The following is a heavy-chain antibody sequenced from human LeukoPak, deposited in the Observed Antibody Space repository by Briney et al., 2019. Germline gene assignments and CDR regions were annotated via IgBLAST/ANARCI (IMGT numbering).Heavy chain of an antibody. Sequence: SEPLSLTCTVSGGSTGSSSYYWGWIRQPPGKGLEWIGNIYYTGSTYYNLSLKSRVTISVDTSKNQFSLKVNSVTAADTAVYYCVRRSIASAGMMDYWGQGTLVTVSS. CDR2: IYYTGST. CDR1: GGSTGSSSYY. CDR3: VRRSIASAGMMDY. D-gene: IGHD6-13*01. V-gene: IGHV4-39*01. J-gene: IGHJ4*02.